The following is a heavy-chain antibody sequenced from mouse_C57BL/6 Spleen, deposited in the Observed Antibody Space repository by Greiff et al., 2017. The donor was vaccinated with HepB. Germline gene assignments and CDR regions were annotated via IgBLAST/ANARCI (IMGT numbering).Heavy chain of an antibody. J-gene: IGHJ4*01. CDR3: ARTSSGFVGYAMDY. CDR2: INPSSGYT. Sequence: QVHVKQSGAELARPGASVKMSCKASGYTFTSYTMHWVKQRPGQGLEWIGYINPSSGYTKYNQKFKDKATLTADKSSSTAYMQLSSLTSEDSAVYYCARTSSGFVGYAMDYWGQGTSVTVSS. V-gene: IGHV1-4*01. D-gene: IGHD3-2*02. CDR1: GYTFTSYT.